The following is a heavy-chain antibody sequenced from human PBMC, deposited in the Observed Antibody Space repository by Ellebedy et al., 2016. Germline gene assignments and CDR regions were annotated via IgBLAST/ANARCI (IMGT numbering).Heavy chain of an antibody. D-gene: IGHD3-10*01. J-gene: IGHJ6*02. CDR2: ISSRSSYT. CDR3: ARFLNKSESRSSLSPYYYGLDV. CDR1: GFTFSDYY. V-gene: IGHV3-11*03. Sequence: GGSLRLXXAASGFTFSDYYMRWIRQAPGKGLEWVSYISSRSSYTNYADSVKGRFTISGDKAKNSLYLQMNSLRAEDTAVYYCARFLNKSESRSSLSPYYYGLDVWGQGTTVTVSS.